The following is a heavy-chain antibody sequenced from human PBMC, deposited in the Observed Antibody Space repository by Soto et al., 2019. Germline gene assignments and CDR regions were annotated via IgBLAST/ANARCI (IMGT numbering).Heavy chain of an antibody. J-gene: IGHJ5*02. CDR2: MHYSGTT. CDR1: GDSISTDY. CDR3: ARQGYPSGRVNWFDP. D-gene: IGHD1-26*01. Sequence: PSETLSLTCTVSGDSISTDYWGWIRQPPGKGLEWIGSMHYSGTTYYSPSLKSRVTISGDTSKNYFSLKLSSVTAADTAVYYCARQGYPSGRVNWFDPWGQGTLVTVSS. V-gene: IGHV4-39*01.